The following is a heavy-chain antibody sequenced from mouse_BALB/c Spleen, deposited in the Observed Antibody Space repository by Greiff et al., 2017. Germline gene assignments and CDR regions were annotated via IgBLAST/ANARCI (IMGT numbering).Heavy chain of an antibody. V-gene: IGHV1-4*01. CDR1: GYTFTSYT. J-gene: IGHJ2*01. CDR3: ARSTMIRTFFDY. D-gene: IGHD2-4*01. CDR2: INPSSGYT. Sequence: VQLQQSGAELARPGASVKMSCKASGYTFTSYTMHWVKQRPGQGLEWIGYINPSSGYTNYNQKFKDKATLTADKSSSTAYMQLSSLTSEDSAVYYCARSTMIRTFFDYWGQGTTLTVSS.